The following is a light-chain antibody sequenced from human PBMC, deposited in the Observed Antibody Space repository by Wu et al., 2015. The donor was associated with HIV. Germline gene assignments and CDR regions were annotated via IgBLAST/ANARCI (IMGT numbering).Light chain of an antibody. J-gene: IGKJ5*01. CDR3: QHYNNWPPPT. CDR2: GAS. CDR1: QSVNTN. V-gene: IGKV3-15*01. Sequence: EIVMTQSPDTLSVSPGEGAILSCRASQSVNTNLAWYQVIPGQAPRLLIYGASTRGTDISARFSGSGSGTEFTLTINNVQSEDSAVYYCQHYNNWPPPTFGQGHDWRL.